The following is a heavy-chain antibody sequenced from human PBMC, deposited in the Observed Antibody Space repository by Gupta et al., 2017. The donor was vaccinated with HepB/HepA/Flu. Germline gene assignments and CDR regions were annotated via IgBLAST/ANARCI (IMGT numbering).Heavy chain of an antibody. CDR2: ISSNSYI. J-gene: IGHJ3*02. Sequence: EVQLVESGGGLVTPGGSLRLSCAASGFTFSSYRMNWVRQAPGKGLEWVSSISSNSYIYYADSVKGRFTISRDNAKNSLYLQMNSLRAEDTAVYYCAREGSYYDGLTFDIWGQGTMVTVSS. CDR3: AREGSYYDGLTFDI. CDR1: GFTFSSYR. V-gene: IGHV3-21*01. D-gene: IGHD1-26*01.